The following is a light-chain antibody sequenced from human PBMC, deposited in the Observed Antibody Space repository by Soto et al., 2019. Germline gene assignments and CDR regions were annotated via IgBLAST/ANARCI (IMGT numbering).Light chain of an antibody. Sequence: DIQMTQSPSSLSASVGDRVTITCQASQDISNNLSWYQQKPGKAPKLLIYDASNLETGVPSRFSGSGSGTDFTFTISSLQPKDIATYYCQQNDDLPFTLGPGTKVDIK. CDR3: QQNDDLPFT. CDR2: DAS. CDR1: QDISNN. V-gene: IGKV1-33*01. J-gene: IGKJ3*01.